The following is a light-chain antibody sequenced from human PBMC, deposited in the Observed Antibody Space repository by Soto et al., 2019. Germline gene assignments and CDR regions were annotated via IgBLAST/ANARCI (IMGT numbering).Light chain of an antibody. CDR1: QSIGVW. CDR3: QQSYSTTWT. CDR2: DAS. Sequence: IQMTQSPSTLSSSVGDRVTITCRASQSIGVWLAWYQQKPGRAPKLLIYDASTLQRGVPSRFSGSGSETDFTLTISSLQPEDFATYSCQQSYSTTWTFGQGTKVDIK. J-gene: IGKJ1*01. V-gene: IGKV1-39*01.